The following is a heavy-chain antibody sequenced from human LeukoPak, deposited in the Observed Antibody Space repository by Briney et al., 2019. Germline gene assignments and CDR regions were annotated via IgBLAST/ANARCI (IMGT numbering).Heavy chain of an antibody. J-gene: IGHJ4*02. D-gene: IGHD1-26*01. Sequence: PGGSLRLSCAASGFTFSDSGMHWVRQAPGKGLEWVAFIRYDGNTKFYTDFVKGRFTISRDNAKNSLYLQMNSLRAEDTAVYYCAKDGMAQSGSRKTYYFDYWGQGTLVTVSS. CDR3: AKDGMAQSGSRKTYYFDY. CDR1: GFTFSDSG. CDR2: IRYDGNTK. V-gene: IGHV3-30*02.